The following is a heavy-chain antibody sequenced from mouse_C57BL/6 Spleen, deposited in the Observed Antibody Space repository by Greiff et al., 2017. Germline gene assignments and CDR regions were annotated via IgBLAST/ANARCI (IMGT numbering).Heavy chain of an antibody. CDR2: IYPGSGST. CDR1: GYTFTSYW. Sequence: QVQLQQSGAELVKPGASVKMSCKASGYTFTSYWITWVKQRPGQGLEWIGDIYPGSGSTNYNEKFKSKATLTVDASSSTAYMQLSSLTSEDSAVYYCARYYDGYYWYFDVWGTGTTVTVSS. J-gene: IGHJ1*03. V-gene: IGHV1-55*01. D-gene: IGHD2-3*01. CDR3: ARYYDGYYWYFDV.